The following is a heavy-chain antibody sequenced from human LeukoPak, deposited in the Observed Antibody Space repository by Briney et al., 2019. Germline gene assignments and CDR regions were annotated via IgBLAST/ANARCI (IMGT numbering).Heavy chain of an antibody. CDR2: IFYSGST. Sequence: SETLSLTCTVSGGSISSSSYYWGWIRQPPGKGLEWIGNIFYSGSTYYNPSLKSRVTISVDTSKNQFSLKLSSVTAADTAVYYCARDSGSSVDYWGQGTLVTVSS. CDR3: ARDSGSSVDY. V-gene: IGHV4-39*07. CDR1: GGSISSSSYY. J-gene: IGHJ4*02. D-gene: IGHD1-26*01.